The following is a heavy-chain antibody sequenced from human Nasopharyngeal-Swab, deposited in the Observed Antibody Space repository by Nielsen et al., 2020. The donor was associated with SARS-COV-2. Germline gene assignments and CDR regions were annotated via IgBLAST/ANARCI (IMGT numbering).Heavy chain of an antibody. J-gene: IGHJ4*02. V-gene: IGHV3-23*01. D-gene: IGHD3-9*01. CDR2: ISGSGGST. Sequence: GESLKISCSASGFTFSSYAMSWARQAPGKGLEWVSAISGSGGSTYYADSVKGRFTISRDNSKNTLYLQMNSLRAEDTAVYYCAAPTGYWGQGTLVTVSS. CDR1: GFTFSSYA. CDR3: AAPTGY.